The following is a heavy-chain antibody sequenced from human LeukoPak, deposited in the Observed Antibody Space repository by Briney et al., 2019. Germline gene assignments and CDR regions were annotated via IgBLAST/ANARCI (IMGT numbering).Heavy chain of an antibody. CDR1: GGSITNYY. J-gene: IGHJ5*02. CDR2: IYYSGST. D-gene: IGHD2-15*01. V-gene: IGHV4-59*08. Sequence: PSATLSLTCTVSGGSITNYYWSWIRQPPGKGLEWIGYIYYSGSTNYNPSLKRRVTISVDTSKNQFSLKLSSVTAADTAVYYCARHSSGGSYLDWFDPWGQGTLVTVPS. CDR3: ARHSSGGSYLDWFDP.